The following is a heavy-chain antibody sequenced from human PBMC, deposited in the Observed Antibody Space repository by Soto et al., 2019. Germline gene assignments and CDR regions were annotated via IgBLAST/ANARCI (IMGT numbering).Heavy chain of an antibody. CDR2: ISAYNGNT. D-gene: IGHD3-10*01. CDR1: GYTFTSYG. CDR3: ARDYYGSGRLNAHNWFDP. J-gene: IGHJ5*02. V-gene: IGHV1-18*01. Sequence: QVQLVQSGAEVKKPGASVKVSCKASGYTFTSYGISWVRQAPGQGLEWMGWISAYNGNTNYAQKLQGRVIMTTDTSTSTAYMELRSLISDDTAVYYCARDYYGSGRLNAHNWFDPWCQGTLVTVSS.